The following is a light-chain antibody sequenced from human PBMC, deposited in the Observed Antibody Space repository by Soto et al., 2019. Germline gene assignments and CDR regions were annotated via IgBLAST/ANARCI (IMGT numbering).Light chain of an antibody. J-gene: IGLJ1*01. CDR2: GND. CDR1: SSSIGAGYE. V-gene: IGLV1-40*01. CDR3: QSYDRGLTAYV. Sequence: QSVLTQPPSVSGAPGQRVTISCTGTSSSIGAGYEVHWYHQLPGTAPKFLVSGNDNRPSGVPDRLSASKSGTSGSLAITGLQAEDEGHYYCQSYDRGLTAYVFGTGTKVTVL.